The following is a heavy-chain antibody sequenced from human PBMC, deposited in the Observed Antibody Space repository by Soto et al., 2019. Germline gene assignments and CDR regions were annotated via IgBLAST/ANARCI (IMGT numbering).Heavy chain of an antibody. V-gene: IGHV3-23*01. CDR2: ISGSGGGT. Sequence: LRRSCGASGCTFSSYAMSWVRQAPRKGLEWVSSISGSGGGTYYADSVKGRFTISRDNAKNSLYLQMNSLRAEDTAVYYCARVSYDILTGYYTYGVDVWGQGTTVTVS. J-gene: IGHJ6*02. CDR3: ARVSYDILTGYYTYGVDV. D-gene: IGHD3-9*01. CDR1: GCTFSSYA.